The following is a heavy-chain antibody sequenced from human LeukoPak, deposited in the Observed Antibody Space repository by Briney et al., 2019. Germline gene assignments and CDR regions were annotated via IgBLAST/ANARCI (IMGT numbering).Heavy chain of an antibody. D-gene: IGHD2-15*01. CDR1: DNSISVSSYY. CDR3: ASVRGVVVVTSTTYIFDF. J-gene: IGHJ4*02. CDR2: ISSAGHT. Sequence: SETLSLTCTVSDNSISVSSYYWGWIRQCPGKGLEWIVSISSAGHTYYNPSLYSRVTISVDTTKNQFSLNLQSVTAADTAVYYCASVRGVVVVTSTTYIFDFWGQGTLVTVTS. V-gene: IGHV4-39*01.